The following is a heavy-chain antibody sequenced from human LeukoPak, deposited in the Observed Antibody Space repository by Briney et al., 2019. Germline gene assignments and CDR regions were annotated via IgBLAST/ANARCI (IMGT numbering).Heavy chain of an antibody. CDR1: GFTVSSNY. CDR3: AKGHYYGSGSLDY. Sequence: GGSLRLSCAASGFTVSSNYMSWVRQAPGKGLEWVSVIYSDDNTYYADSVKGRFTISRDNSKNTLYLQMNSLRAEDTAVYYCAKGHYYGSGSLDYWGQGTLVTVSS. J-gene: IGHJ4*02. V-gene: IGHV3-53*01. D-gene: IGHD3-10*01. CDR2: IYSDDNT.